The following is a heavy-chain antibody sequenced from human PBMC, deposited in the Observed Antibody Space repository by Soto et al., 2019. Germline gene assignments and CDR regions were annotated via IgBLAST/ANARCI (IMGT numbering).Heavy chain of an antibody. CDR3: ARRTVNIRTFYSGLKTHCFDY. CDR1: GDSINSYY. J-gene: IGHJ4*02. Sequence: SETLSLTCTVSGDSINSYYWSWIRQPPGKGLEWIGCIYYSGSTYYNPSLQSRVAISVDTSKNQFSLKLKSVTAADTAIYYCARRTVNIRTFYSGLKTHCFDYWGQGAPVTVSS. V-gene: IGHV4-59*04. CDR2: IYYSGST. D-gene: IGHD6-19*01.